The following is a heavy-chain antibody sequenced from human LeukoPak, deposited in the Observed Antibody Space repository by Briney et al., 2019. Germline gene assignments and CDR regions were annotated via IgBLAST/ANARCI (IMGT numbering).Heavy chain of an antibody. CDR1: GYTFTSYG. D-gene: IGHD5-12*01. J-gene: IGHJ6*03. V-gene: IGHV1-18*01. CDR2: ISAYNGNT. Sequence: GASVKVSCKASGYTFTSYGISWVRQAPGQGLEWMGWISAYNGNTNYAQKLQGRVTMTTDTSTSTAYMELRSLRSDDTAVYYCARVGSGYDYYYYYMDVWGKGTTVTVSS. CDR3: ARVGSGYDYYYYYMDV.